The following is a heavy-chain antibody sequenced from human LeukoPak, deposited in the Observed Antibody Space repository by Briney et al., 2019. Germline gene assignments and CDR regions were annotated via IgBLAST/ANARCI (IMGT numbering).Heavy chain of an antibody. Sequence: SGPTLVKPTQTLTLTCTFSGFSLSTSGVGVGWIRQPPGKALEWLAVIYWDDDKRFSLSLKNRLTITKDTSKNQVVLTMTNMDPVDTATYFCVHNGRYCSGGTCYSLAFDYWGQGTLVTVSS. D-gene: IGHD2-15*01. CDR2: IYWDDDK. CDR1: GFSLSTSGVG. J-gene: IGHJ4*02. V-gene: IGHV2-5*02. CDR3: VHNGRYCSGGTCYSLAFDY.